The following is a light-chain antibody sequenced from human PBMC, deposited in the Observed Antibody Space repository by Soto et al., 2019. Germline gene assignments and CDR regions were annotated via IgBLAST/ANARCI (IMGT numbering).Light chain of an antibody. CDR3: QQDLRPPLT. J-gene: IGKJ3*01. CDR2: AES. CDR1: QSVSNY. Sequence: DIQMTQSPSTLSASVGDRVTITCRASQSVSNYLNWYQQKPGKAPTLLIYAESTLQSGVPSRISGSGSGTDFNLTISSLQPEDFATYYCQQDLRPPLTCGPGTKVDIK. V-gene: IGKV1-39*01.